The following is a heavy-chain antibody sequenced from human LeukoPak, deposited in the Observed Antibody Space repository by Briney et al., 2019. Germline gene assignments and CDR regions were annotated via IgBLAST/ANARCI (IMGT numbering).Heavy chain of an antibody. J-gene: IGHJ4*02. Sequence: PGGSLRLSCAVSGFTVITNYMSWVRQAPGKGLGWVSVIYSGGSADYADSVRGRFTISRDNSKNTLYLQMNSLRAEDTAVYYCARLGGYWGQGTLVTVSS. D-gene: IGHD3-16*01. CDR3: ARLGGY. CDR2: IYSGGSA. V-gene: IGHV3-66*04. CDR1: GFTVITNY.